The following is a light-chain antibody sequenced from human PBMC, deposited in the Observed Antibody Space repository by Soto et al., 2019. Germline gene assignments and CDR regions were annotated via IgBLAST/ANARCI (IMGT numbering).Light chain of an antibody. CDR2: DAS. V-gene: IGKV3-20*01. Sequence: EIVWTQSPSILSLSPGERATLSCRASQTISHNYLAWYQHKPGQAPRLLIYDASTRATAIPDRFSGSGSGTDFSLTISSLEPEDFAVYYCQQYGDPPYAFGQGTKLEVK. CDR3: QQYGDPPYA. J-gene: IGKJ2*01. CDR1: QTISHNY.